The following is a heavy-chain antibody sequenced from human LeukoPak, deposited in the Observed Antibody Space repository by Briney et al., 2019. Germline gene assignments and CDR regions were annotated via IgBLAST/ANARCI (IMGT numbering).Heavy chain of an antibody. CDR3: ARHRGIAARNYYYYYMDV. CDR2: IYPADSDT. CDR1: GYSFPSYW. V-gene: IGHV5-51*01. Sequence: GESLKISCKGSGYSFPSYWIGWVRQLPGKGLEWMGIIYPADSDTRYSPSFQGQVTISADKSISTAYLQWSSLKASDTAMYYCARHRGIAARNYYYYYMDVWGKGTTVTVSS. J-gene: IGHJ6*03. D-gene: IGHD6-6*01.